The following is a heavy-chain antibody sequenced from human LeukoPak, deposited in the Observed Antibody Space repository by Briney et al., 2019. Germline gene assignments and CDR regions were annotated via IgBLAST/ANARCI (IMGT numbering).Heavy chain of an antibody. D-gene: IGHD3-22*01. CDR1: GFTFSSYW. V-gene: IGHV3-15*01. Sequence: PGGSLRLSCAASGFTFSSYWMSWVRQAPGKGLEWVGRIKSKSAGGKTDYAAPMKGRFTISRDDSKNTLYLQMNSLKTEDTAVYYCTAEYDSSGYYPWFFDLWGRGTLVTASS. CDR3: TAEYDSSGYYPWFFDL. J-gene: IGHJ2*01. CDR2: IKSKSAGGKT.